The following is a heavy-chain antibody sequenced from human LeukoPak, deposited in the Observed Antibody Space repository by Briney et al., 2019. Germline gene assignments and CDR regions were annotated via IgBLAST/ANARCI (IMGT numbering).Heavy chain of an antibody. D-gene: IGHD3-22*01. CDR3: ARVYDSSGYYWGNWFDP. CDR2: IYYSGST. Sequence: SETLSLTCTVSGGSISSSSYYWGWIRQPPGKGLEWIGYIYYSGSTNYNPSLKSRVTISVDTSKNQFSLKLSSVTAADTAVYYCARVYDSSGYYWGNWFDPWGQGTLVTVSS. J-gene: IGHJ5*02. V-gene: IGHV4-61*05. CDR1: GGSISSSSYY.